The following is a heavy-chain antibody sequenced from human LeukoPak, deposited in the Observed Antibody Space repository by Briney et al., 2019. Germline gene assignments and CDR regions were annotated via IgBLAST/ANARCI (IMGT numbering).Heavy chain of an antibody. CDR1: GFTFTNYD. J-gene: IGHJ4*02. D-gene: IGHD3-22*01. CDR3: AKDKDSSGYALDY. CDR2: IRYDGSNK. Sequence: GGSLRLSCAASGFTFTNYDMHWVRQAPGKGLEWVGFIRYDGSNKYYADSVKGRFTISRDNSKNTLYLQMNSLRAEDTAVYYCAKDKDSSGYALDYWGQGTLVTVSS. V-gene: IGHV3-30*02.